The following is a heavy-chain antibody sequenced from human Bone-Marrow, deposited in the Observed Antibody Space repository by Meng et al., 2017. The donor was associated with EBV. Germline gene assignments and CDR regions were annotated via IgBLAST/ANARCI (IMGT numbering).Heavy chain of an antibody. V-gene: IGHV4-30-2*01. CDR2: IYHSGST. D-gene: IGHD2-2*01. CDR1: GGAISSGGYS. Sequence: SALRKPSTPLAATCSGVGGAISSGGYSWNWIRQPPGKGLEWIGYIYHSGSTYYNPSLKSRVTISVDRSKNQFSLKLSSVTAADTAVYYCASSDCSSTSCYPRYWGQGTLVTVSS. CDR3: ASSDCSSTSCYPRY. J-gene: IGHJ4*02.